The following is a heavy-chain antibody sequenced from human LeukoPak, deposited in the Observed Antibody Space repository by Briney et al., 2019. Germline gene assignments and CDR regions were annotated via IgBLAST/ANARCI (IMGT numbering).Heavy chain of an antibody. Sequence: SETLSLTCTVSGGSISSYYWSWIRQPPGKGLEWIGYIYYSGSTNYNPSLKSRVTISVDTSKNQFSLKLSSVTAADTAVYYCARTHGYGSAKSEYFDYWGQGTLVTVSS. V-gene: IGHV4-59*01. CDR1: GGSISSYY. D-gene: IGHD3-10*01. CDR2: IYYSGST. J-gene: IGHJ4*02. CDR3: ARTHGYGSAKSEYFDY.